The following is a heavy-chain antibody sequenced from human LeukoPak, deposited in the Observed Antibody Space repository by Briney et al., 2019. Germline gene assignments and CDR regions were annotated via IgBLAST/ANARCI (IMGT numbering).Heavy chain of an antibody. CDR3: AKVNNDFWLGAFDI. J-gene: IGHJ3*02. D-gene: IGHD3-3*01. CDR2: ISGSGGST. CDR1: GFTFSSYA. V-gene: IGHV3-23*01. Sequence: GGSLRLSCAASGFTFSSYAMTWVRQAPGKGLEWVSVISGSGGSTYYADSVKGRFTISRDNSKNTLYLQMNSLRAEDTAVYYCAKVNNDFWLGAFDIWGQGTMVTVSS.